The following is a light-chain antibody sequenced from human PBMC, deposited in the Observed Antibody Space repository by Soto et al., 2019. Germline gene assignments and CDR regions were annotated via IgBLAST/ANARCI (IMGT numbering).Light chain of an antibody. CDR3: QQSYSTSWT. CDR1: QGISTY. J-gene: IGKJ1*01. V-gene: IGKV1-39*01. Sequence: IQMTQSPSSLSASVGDRVTITCRASQGISTYLNWYQQKPGKAPKLLIYAASSLQSGVPSRFSGSGSETDFTLTISSLQPGDFATYSCQQSYSTSWTFGQGTKVDIK. CDR2: AAS.